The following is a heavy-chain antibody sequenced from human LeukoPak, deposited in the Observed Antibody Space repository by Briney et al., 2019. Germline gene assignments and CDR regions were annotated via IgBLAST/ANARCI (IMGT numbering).Heavy chain of an antibody. CDR3: ARDPSRLAGRNYFDY. J-gene: IGHJ4*02. CDR2: IYHRGST. CDR1: GGSISSDDYF. V-gene: IGHV4-30-2*01. D-gene: IGHD6-13*01. Sequence: SETLSLTYAVSGGSISSDDYFWSWIRQPPGKGLEWIGYIYHRGSTSYNPSLKSRVTISLDKSRNQFSLNLSSVTAADTAVYYCARDPSRLAGRNYFDYWGQGTLVTVSS.